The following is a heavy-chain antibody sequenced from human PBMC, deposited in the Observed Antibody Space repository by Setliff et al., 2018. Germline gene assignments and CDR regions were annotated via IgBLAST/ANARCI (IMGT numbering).Heavy chain of an antibody. CDR2: ISAYSGYI. D-gene: IGHD1-26*01. CDR1: GYTFTSYG. V-gene: IGHV1-18*01. CDR3: ARSPPNRGVGQGHYMDV. Sequence: ASVKVSCKASGYTFTSYGITWVRQAPGQGLEWMAWISAYSGYIVYAQKFQGRVTVTTDTSTSTAYMELRSLRSDDTAVYYCARSPPNRGVGQGHYMDVWGIGTTVTVSS. J-gene: IGHJ6*03.